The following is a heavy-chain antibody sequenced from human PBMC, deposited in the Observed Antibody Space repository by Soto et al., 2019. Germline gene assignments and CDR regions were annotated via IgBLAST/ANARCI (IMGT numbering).Heavy chain of an antibody. CDR2: ISAGNDNT. Sequence: QVQLVQSGAEVKKPGASVKLSCKASGSTFNNYELHWVRQAPGQRLEWMGRISAGNDNTKYAQEFRGRVTITRDTSASTAYMDLSSLTSEDTAVYYCARAHSGPWYLDLWGRGTLVAVSS. J-gene: IGHJ2*01. CDR1: GSTFNNYE. CDR3: ARAHSGPWYLDL. V-gene: IGHV1-3*01. D-gene: IGHD6-13*01.